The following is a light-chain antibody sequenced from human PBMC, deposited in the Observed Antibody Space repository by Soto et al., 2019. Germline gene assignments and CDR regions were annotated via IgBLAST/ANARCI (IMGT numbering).Light chain of an antibody. Sequence: DIQMTQSPTSLSASVGDRVTISCRASQNIRSYLNWYQQIPGKAPNLLIYATSILQTAVPSRFSGSGSGTAFTLTINGLQPEDFATYYCQQGYTTRWTFGQGTKVDIK. CDR3: QQGYTTRWT. CDR1: QNIRSY. J-gene: IGKJ1*01. CDR2: ATS. V-gene: IGKV1-39*01.